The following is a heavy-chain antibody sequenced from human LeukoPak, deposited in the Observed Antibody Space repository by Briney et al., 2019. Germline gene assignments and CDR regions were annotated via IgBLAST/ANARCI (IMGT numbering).Heavy chain of an antibody. V-gene: IGHV1-69*13. CDR1: GGTFSSYA. CDR2: IIPIFGTA. J-gene: IGHJ6*03. D-gene: IGHD1-1*01. CDR3: ASGVEGTAYYYYYYMDV. Sequence: SVKVSCKASGGTFSSYAISWVRQAPGQGLEWMGGIIPIFGTANYAQKFQGRVTITADESTSTAYTGLSSLRSEDTAVYYCASGVEGTAYYYYYYMDVWGKGTTVTVSS.